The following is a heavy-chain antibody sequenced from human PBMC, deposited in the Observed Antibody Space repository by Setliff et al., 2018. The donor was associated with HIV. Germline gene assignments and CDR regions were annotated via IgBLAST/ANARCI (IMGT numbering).Heavy chain of an antibody. V-gene: IGHV3-23*01. CDR1: GFTFSSYA. J-gene: IGHJ4*02. Sequence: PGGSLRLSCAASGFTFSSYAMSWVRQAPGKGLEWVSAISGSGGSTYYADSVKGRFTISRDNSKNTLYLQMNSLRAEDTAVYYCAKGCGGAGFCYYADYWGQGTVVTVSS. CDR2: ISGSGGST. CDR3: AKGCGGAGFCYYADY. D-gene: IGHD2-21*01.